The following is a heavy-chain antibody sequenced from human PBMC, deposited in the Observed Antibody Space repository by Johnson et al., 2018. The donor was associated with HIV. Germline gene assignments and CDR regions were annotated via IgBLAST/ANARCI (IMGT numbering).Heavy chain of an antibody. J-gene: IGHJ3*02. CDR2: ISYDGRDA. D-gene: IGHD3-22*01. CDR1: GYTFSSYA. CDR3: ARSNSISMIVLVTGGAFDI. Sequence: QVQLVESGGGLVQPGGSLRLSCAASGYTFSSYAMHWVRQAPGKGLEWVAVISYDGRDAYYADSVKGRFTSSRDNSKNTLYLQMSSLRAEYTAVYYCARSNSISMIVLVTGGAFDIWGQGTMVTVSS. V-gene: IGHV3-30*04.